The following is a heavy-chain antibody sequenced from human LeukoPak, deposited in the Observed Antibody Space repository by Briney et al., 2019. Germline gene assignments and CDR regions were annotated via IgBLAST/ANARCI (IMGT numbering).Heavy chain of an antibody. Sequence: PGGSLRLSCAASGFTFSSYSMNWVRQAPGKGLEWVSSISSSSSYIYYADSVKGRFTISRDNAKNSLYLQMNSLRAEDTAVYYCARRGATRVAFDIWGQGTMVTVSS. CDR2: ISSSSSYI. J-gene: IGHJ3*02. D-gene: IGHD1-26*01. CDR1: GFTFSSYS. CDR3: ARRGATRVAFDI. V-gene: IGHV3-21*01.